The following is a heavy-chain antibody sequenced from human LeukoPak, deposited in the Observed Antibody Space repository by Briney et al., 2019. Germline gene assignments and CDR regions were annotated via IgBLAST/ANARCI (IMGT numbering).Heavy chain of an antibody. J-gene: IGHJ4*02. CDR1: DYTFSSYG. V-gene: IGHV1-18*01. Sequence: RASVKVSCKASDYTFSSYGIHWVRQAPGQGPEWMGWISAYNGNRDYALKFQGRATMATDTSTNTAQMELRSLRSDDTAVYYCARGPSHYFGAGSAPKDFDYWGQGTLVIVSS. CDR2: ISAYNGNR. D-gene: IGHD3-10*01. CDR3: ARGPSHYFGAGSAPKDFDY.